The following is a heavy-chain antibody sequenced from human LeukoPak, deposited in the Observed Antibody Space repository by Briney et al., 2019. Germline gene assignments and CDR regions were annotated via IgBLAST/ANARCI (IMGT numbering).Heavy chain of an antibody. Sequence: SVKVSCKASGGTFSSYAISWVRQAPGQGLEWMGRIIPILGIANYAQKFQGRVTITADKSTSTAYMELSGLRSEDTAVYYRARNSPDSSGYYYGLFDYWGQGTLVTVSS. CDR2: IIPILGIA. CDR3: ARNSPDSSGYYYGLFDY. J-gene: IGHJ4*02. V-gene: IGHV1-69*04. D-gene: IGHD3-22*01. CDR1: GGTFSSYA.